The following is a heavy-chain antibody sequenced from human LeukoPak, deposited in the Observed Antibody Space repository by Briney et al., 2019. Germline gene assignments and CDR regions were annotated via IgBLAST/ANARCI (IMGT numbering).Heavy chain of an antibody. CDR2: ISSSSSTI. D-gene: IGHD3-22*01. J-gene: IGHJ4*02. CDR3: ARVGVITDFDY. CDR1: GFTFSSYS. Sequence: GGSLRLSCAASGFTFSSYSMNWVRQAPGKGLEWVSYISSSSSTIYYADSVKGRFTISRDNAKNSLYLQMNSLRAEDTAEYYCARVGVITDFDYWGQGTLVTVSS. V-gene: IGHV3-48*01.